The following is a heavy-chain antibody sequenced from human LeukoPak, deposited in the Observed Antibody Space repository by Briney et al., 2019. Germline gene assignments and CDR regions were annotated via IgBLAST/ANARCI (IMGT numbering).Heavy chain of an antibody. CDR3: AKVKDTSGSRFDY. CDR1: GFTFRSYD. V-gene: IGHV3-23*01. Sequence: GGSLRLSCAASGFTFRSYDMSWVRQAPGKGLEWVSDITGTGGNTYYADSVKGRFTISRDNSKNTLYLQMNSLRDEDTAVHYCAKVKDTSGSRFDYWGQGTLVTVSS. CDR2: ITGTGGNT. J-gene: IGHJ4*02. D-gene: IGHD3-22*01.